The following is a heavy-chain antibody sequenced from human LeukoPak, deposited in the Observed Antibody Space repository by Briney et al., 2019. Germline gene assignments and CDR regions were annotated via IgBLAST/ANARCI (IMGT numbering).Heavy chain of an antibody. CDR2: IYYSGST. Sequence: SETLSLTCTVSGGSISSSSYYWGWIRQPPGKGLEWIGYIYYSGSTNYNPSLKSRVTISVDTSKNQFSLKLSSVTAADTAVYYCARSIDITIFGVALSYYYYYYMDVWGKGTTVTVSS. CDR1: GGSISSSSYY. V-gene: IGHV4-61*05. D-gene: IGHD3-3*01. J-gene: IGHJ6*03. CDR3: ARSIDITIFGVALSYYYYYYMDV.